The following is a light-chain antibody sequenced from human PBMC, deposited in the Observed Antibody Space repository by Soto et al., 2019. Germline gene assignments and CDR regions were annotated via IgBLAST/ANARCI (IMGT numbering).Light chain of an antibody. CDR3: RPYAGNGPGV. V-gene: IGLV2-23*02. CDR2: EVN. J-gene: IGLJ3*02. CDR1: GGDVGNYDL. Sequence: QSVLTQPASVSGSPGQSITISCAGSGGDVGNYDLLSWYQQIPGKAPKLIIFEVNRRPSGVSDRFSGSKSGNTASLTISGSRAGEGGFFLCRPYAGNGPGVLGEGPTLPVL.